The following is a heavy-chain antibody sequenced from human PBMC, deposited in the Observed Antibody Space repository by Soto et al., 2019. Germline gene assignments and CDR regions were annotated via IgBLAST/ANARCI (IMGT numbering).Heavy chain of an antibody. CDR3: ARENWGRFDY. D-gene: IGHD7-27*01. CDR2: LKHDGSED. CDR1: GFTFSDWW. V-gene: IGHV3-7*01. Sequence: EVQVVESGGDFVQPGGSLRLSCAASGFTFSDWWMSWVRQAPGKGLEWVANLKHDGSEDYYADFVKGRFTISRDNAHNSVFLEMNTLRVEDTAIYYCARENWGRFDYWGQGTQVIVSS. J-gene: IGHJ4*02.